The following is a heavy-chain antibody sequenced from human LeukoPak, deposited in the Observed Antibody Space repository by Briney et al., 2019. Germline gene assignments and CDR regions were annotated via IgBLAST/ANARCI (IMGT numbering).Heavy chain of an antibody. Sequence: ASVKVSCKASGYTFTSYGISWVRQAPGQGLEWMGWISAYNGNTNYAQKLQGRVTMTTDTSTSTAYMELRSLRSDDTAVYYCARDGPVLRFLEWLSSTTYYGMDVWGQGTTVTVPS. CDR1: GYTFTSYG. V-gene: IGHV1-18*01. D-gene: IGHD3-3*01. CDR2: ISAYNGNT. J-gene: IGHJ6*02. CDR3: ARDGPVLRFLEWLSSTTYYGMDV.